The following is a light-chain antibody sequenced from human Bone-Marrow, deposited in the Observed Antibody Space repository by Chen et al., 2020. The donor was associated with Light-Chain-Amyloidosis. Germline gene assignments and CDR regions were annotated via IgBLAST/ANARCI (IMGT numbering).Light chain of an antibody. CDR1: SSDIGGYDH. Sequence: QSALTPPASVSGSPGQSITISCTGPSSDIGGYDHVSWFQKNPGKAPKLIVFGATQRPSGVSPRFSGSKSGNTAYLTISGLQAEDEADYFCSSYAGSATFALFGGGTSLTVL. CDR3: SSYAGSATFAL. V-gene: IGLV2-23*02. CDR2: GAT. J-gene: IGLJ2*01.